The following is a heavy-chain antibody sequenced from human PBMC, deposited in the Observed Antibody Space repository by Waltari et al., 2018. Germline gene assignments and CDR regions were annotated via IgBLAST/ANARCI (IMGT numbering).Heavy chain of an antibody. Sequence: EVQLLASGGGLVQPGGSLRLSCAASASIFSSYALSWVRQAPGKGLEWVSAISGSVGSTYYADSVKGRFTISRDNSKNTLYLQMNSLRAEDTAVYYCAKGEGLYTPDYWGQGTLVTVSS. CDR1: ASIFSSYA. D-gene: IGHD2-2*02. CDR3: AKGEGLYTPDY. CDR2: ISGSVGST. V-gene: IGHV3-23*01. J-gene: IGHJ4*02.